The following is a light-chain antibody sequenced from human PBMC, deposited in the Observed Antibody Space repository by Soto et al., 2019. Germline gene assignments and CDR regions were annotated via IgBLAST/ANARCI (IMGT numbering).Light chain of an antibody. CDR2: STS. J-gene: IGKJ1*01. V-gene: IGKV1-39*01. CDR1: QSISYY. CDR3: QQSYSTPWT. Sequence: DIQMTQSPSSLSASVGDRVTITCRASQSISYYLNWYQQEQGRAPRLLIYSTSTLQSGVPSKFSGSASGTDFTLTISSLQPEDFATYYCQQSYSTPWTFGQGTKVDIK.